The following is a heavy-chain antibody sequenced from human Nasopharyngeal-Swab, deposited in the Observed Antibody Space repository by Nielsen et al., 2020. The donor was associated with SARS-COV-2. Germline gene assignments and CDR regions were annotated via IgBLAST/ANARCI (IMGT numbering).Heavy chain of an antibody. CDR3: ARDGTGYYTYFQH. J-gene: IGHJ1*01. CDR1: GFTFSSYH. D-gene: IGHD3/OR15-3a*01. V-gene: IGHV3-48*02. CDR2: ISTTSSSI. Sequence: GGSLRLSCAASGFTFSSYHMNWVRQAPGKGLEWVSYISTTSSSIYYADSVKGRFTISRDNAKNPLYLQMNSLRDEDTAVYYCARDGTGYYTYFQHWGQGTLVTVSS.